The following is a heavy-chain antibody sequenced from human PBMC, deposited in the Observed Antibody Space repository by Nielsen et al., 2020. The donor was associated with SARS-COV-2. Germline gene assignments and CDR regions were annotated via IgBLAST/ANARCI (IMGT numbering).Heavy chain of an antibody. D-gene: IGHD6-13*01. V-gene: IGHV1-69*13. J-gene: IGHJ3*02. CDR1: GGTFSGYA. CDR2: IIPIFGTA. Sequence: SVKVSCKASGGTFSGYAISWVRQAPGQGLEWMGGIIPIFGTANYAQKFQGRVTITADESTSTAHMELSSLRSEDTAVYYCARDGIAAAGTEGAFDIWGQGTMVTVSS. CDR3: ARDGIAAAGTEGAFDI.